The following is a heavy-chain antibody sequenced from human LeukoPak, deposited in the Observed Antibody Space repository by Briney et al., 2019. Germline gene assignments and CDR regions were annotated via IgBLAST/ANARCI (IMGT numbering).Heavy chain of an antibody. V-gene: IGHV1-69*06. CDR3: ATGVRSGFDY. CDR2: IIPIFATA. CDR1: GGTFSSYA. J-gene: IGHJ4*02. D-gene: IGHD3-10*01. Sequence: SVKVSCKASGGTFSSYAISWVRQAPGQGLEWMGGIIPIFATANYAQKFQGRVTMTEDTSTDTAYMELSSLRSEDTAVYYCATGVRSGFDYWGQGTLVTVSS.